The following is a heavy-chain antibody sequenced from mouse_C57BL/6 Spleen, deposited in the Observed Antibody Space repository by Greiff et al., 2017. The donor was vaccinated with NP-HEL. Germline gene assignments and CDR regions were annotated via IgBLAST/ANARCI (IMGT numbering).Heavy chain of an antibody. CDR1: GYTFTSYD. D-gene: IGHD1-1*01. CDR3: ARMNYGSSPYWYFDV. J-gene: IGHJ1*03. V-gene: IGHV1-85*01. CDR2: IYPRDGST. Sequence: VQLVESGPELVKPGASVKLSCKASGYTFTSYDINWVKQRPGQGLEWIGWIYPRDGSTKYNEKFKGKATLTVDTSSSTAYMELHSLTSEDSAVYFCARMNYGSSPYWYFDVWGTGTTVTVSS.